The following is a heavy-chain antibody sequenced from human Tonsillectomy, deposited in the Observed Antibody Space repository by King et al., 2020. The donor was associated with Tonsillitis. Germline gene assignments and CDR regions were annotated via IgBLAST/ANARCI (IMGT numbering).Heavy chain of an antibody. Sequence: VQLVESGGGLVQPGGSLRLSCAASGFTFSSYWMSWVRQAPGKGLKWVASIKQQGSEKYYVEPVKGRFPISRDNPKNSLYLHINSLRAEDTDMYYCAGRGSGTYYNGPFDYWGQGTLVTVSS. CDR3: AGRGSGTYYNGPFDY. CDR2: IKQQGSEK. V-gene: IGHV3-7*04. CDR1: GFTFSSYW. D-gene: IGHD3-10*01. J-gene: IGHJ4*02.